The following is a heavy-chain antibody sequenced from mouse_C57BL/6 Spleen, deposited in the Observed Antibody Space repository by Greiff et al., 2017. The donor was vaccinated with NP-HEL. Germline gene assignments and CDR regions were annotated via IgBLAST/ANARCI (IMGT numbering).Heavy chain of an antibody. CDR3: ARCYGNYNAMDY. CDR1: GYTFTSYW. D-gene: IGHD2-1*01. CDR2: IDPSDSYT. V-gene: IGHV1-69*01. J-gene: IGHJ4*01. Sequence: QVQLQQPGAELVMPGASVKLSCKASGYTFTSYWMHWVKQRPGQGLEWIGEIDPSDSYTNYNQKFKGKSTLTVDKSSSTAYMQLSSLTSEDSAVYYCARCYGNYNAMDYWGQGTSVTVSS.